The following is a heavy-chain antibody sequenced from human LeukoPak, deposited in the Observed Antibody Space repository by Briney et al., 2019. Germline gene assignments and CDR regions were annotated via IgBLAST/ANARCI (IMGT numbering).Heavy chain of an antibody. CDR1: GGSFSGYY. V-gene: IGHV4-34*01. Sequence: PSETLSLTCAVYGGSFSGYYWSWIRQPPGKGLEWIGEINHSGSTNYNPSLKSRVTISVDTSKNQFSLKLSSVTAADTAVYYCARGRLGQLWLRTRNWFDPWGQGTLVTVSS. J-gene: IGHJ5*02. D-gene: IGHD5-18*01. CDR2: INHSGST. CDR3: ARGRLGQLWLRTRNWFDP.